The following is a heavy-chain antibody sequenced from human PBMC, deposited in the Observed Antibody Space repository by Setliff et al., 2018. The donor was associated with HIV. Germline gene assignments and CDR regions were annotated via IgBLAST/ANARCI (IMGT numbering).Heavy chain of an antibody. V-gene: IGHV4-39*07. CDR1: GGSISSSSYY. CDR2: IYYSGST. CDR3: AREKRSGFSSGWTNWFDP. Sequence: SETLSLTCTVSGGSISSSSYYWGWIRQPPGKGLEWIGSIYYSGSTYYNPSLKSRVTISVDTSKNQLSLKLSSVTAADTAVYYCAREKRSGFSSGWTNWFDPWGQGTLVTVSS. D-gene: IGHD6-19*01. J-gene: IGHJ5*02.